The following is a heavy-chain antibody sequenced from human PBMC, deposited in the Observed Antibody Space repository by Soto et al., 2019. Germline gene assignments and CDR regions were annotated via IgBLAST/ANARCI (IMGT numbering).Heavy chain of an antibody. CDR3: ASDGNLDY. CDR1: SGTISSSNW. V-gene: IGHV4-4*02. J-gene: IGHJ4*02. CDR2: IYHSGSS. Sequence: QVQLQESGPGLVKPSGTLSLICAVSSGTISSSNWWCWVRQAPGKGLEWIGEIYHSGSSNYNPSLKRRVTISIDMSKNQFSLKLSSVTAADTAMYFCASDGNLDYWGQGTLVTVSS.